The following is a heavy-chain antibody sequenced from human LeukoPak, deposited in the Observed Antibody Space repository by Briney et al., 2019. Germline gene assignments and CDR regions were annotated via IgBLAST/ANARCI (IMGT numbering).Heavy chain of an antibody. D-gene: IGHD4-17*01. CDR3: ARNYGDYGLFRY. CDR2: ISGSGGST. CDR1: GGSFSGYY. J-gene: IGHJ4*02. V-gene: IGHV3-23*01. Sequence: ETLSLTCAVYGGSFSGYYWSWVRQAPGKGLEWVSAISGSGGSTYYADSVKGRFTISRDNSKNTLYLQMDSLRAEDTAVYYCARNYGDYGLFRYWGQGTLVTVSS.